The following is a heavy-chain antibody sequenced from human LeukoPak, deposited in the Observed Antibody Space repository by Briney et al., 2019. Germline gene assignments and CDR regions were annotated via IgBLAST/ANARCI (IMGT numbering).Heavy chain of an antibody. D-gene: IGHD3-10*01. J-gene: IGHJ4*02. Sequence: PGGSLRLSCAASGFTFSSYAMHWVRQAPGKGLEWVAVISYDGSNKYYADSVKGRFTISRDNAKNSLYLQMNSLRAEDTAIYYCAKVRYGLGNYDYEKWGQGTLVTVSS. V-gene: IGHV3-30-3*01. CDR2: ISYDGSNK. CDR1: GFTFSSYA. CDR3: AKVRYGLGNYDYEK.